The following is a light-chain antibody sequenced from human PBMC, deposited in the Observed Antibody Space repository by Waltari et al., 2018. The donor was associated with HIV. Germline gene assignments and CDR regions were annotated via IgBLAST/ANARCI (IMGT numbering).Light chain of an antibody. CDR2: DAS. CDR1: QSVSGY. V-gene: IGKV3-11*01. Sequence: EIVLTQSPATLSLSPGERATLSCRASQSVSGYLAWYQQKPGQAPRLLIYDASSRATGIPARFSGSESGTDFTLTISSLEPEDFAVYYCHQRSNWPQTFGQETKVEIK. J-gene: IGKJ1*01. CDR3: HQRSNWPQT.